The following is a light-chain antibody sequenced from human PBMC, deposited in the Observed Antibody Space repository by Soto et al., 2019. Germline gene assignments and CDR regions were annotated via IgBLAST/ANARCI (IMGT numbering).Light chain of an antibody. CDR1: QDISNS. CDR3: QQSYSSPYT. Sequence: DIQMTQTPPSLSLSVGDRLTITCRASQDISNSLNWYQQKPGKSPRALIYGASSLESGVPSRFSGRGSGTDFTLSISSLQPEDFATYFCQQSYSSPYTFGQGTSLRIK. J-gene: IGKJ2*01. CDR2: GAS. V-gene: IGKV1-39*01.